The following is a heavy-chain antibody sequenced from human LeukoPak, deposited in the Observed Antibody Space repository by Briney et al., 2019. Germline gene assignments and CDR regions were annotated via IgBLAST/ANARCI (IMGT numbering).Heavy chain of an antibody. CDR3: ATYSGSYSTDY. J-gene: IGHJ4*02. CDR1: GYTFTGYY. CDR2: INTNSGGT. D-gene: IGHD1-26*01. Sequence: ASVKVSCKASGYTFTGYYLHWVRQAPGQGLEWMAWINTNSGGTNYAQKFQGRVTVTRDTSISTAYMELSSLRSDDTAVYYCATYSGSYSTDYWGQGTLVTVSS. V-gene: IGHV1-2*02.